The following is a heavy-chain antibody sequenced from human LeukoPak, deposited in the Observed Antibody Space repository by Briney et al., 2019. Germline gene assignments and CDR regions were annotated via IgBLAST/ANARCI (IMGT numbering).Heavy chain of an antibody. CDR2: ISGSGSSV. D-gene: IGHD3/OR15-3a*01. Sequence: PGGSLRLSCAASGFTFSSYEMKWVRQAPGKGLEWVSYISGSGSSVFYADSVKGRFPISRDNAKNSLYLQMNSLRAEDTAVYYCVRGWTSDYWGQGGLVTVSS. CDR1: GFTFSSYE. J-gene: IGHJ4*02. V-gene: IGHV3-48*03. CDR3: VRGWTSDY.